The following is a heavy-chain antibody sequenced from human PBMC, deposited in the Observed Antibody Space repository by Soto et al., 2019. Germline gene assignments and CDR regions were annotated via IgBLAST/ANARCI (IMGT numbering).Heavy chain of an antibody. V-gene: IGHV4-31*03. CDR2: IYYSGNT. J-gene: IGHJ6*02. CDR3: ASQRPGEWYYYYGMDV. Sequence: SETLSLTCTVAGGSISSGGYYWSWIRQHPGKGLEWIGYIYYSGNTYYNPSLKSRVTISVDTSKNQFSLKLTSVTAADTAVYYCASQRPGEWYYYYGMDVWGQGTTVTVSS. CDR1: GGSISSGGYY. D-gene: IGHD3-10*01.